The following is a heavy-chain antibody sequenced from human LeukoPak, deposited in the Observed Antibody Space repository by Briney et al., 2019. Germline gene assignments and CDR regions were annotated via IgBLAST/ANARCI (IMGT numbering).Heavy chain of an antibody. Sequence: GGSLRLSCAASGFSFSGYDMHWVRQLTGKGLEWVSAIGVAGDTYYPGSVKGRFTISRENDKNSLYLQMNSLRAEDTAVYYCARNDYSDYWGQGTLVTVSS. CDR3: ARNDYSDY. V-gene: IGHV3-13*01. CDR2: IGVAGDT. D-gene: IGHD4/OR15-4a*01. CDR1: GFSFSGYD. J-gene: IGHJ4*02.